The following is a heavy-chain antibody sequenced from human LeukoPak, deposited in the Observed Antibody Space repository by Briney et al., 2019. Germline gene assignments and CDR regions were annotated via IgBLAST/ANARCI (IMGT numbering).Heavy chain of an antibody. CDR3: ARDYASGSYVDY. Sequence: GGSLRLSCAASGFTFSNSWMSWVPQAPGKGLEWVANIKHDGSEKYYVDSVKGRFTISRDNAKNSLYLQVNSLRAEDTAVYYCARDYASGSYVDYWGQGTLVTVSS. CDR2: IKHDGSEK. J-gene: IGHJ4*02. D-gene: IGHD3-10*01. V-gene: IGHV3-7*01. CDR1: GFTFSNSW.